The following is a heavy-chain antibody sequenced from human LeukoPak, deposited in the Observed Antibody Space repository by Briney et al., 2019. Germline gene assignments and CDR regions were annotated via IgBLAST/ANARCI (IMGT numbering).Heavy chain of an antibody. J-gene: IGHJ4*02. D-gene: IGHD3-3*01. CDR1: GFTFSSYA. Sequence: GGSLRLSCAASGFTFSSYAMHWVRQAPGKGLEYVSAISSNGGSTYYANSVKGRFTISRDNSKNTLYLQMGSLRAEDMAVYYCARGPAPNYDFWSGYYREDYFDYWGQGTLVTVSS. CDR2: ISSNGGST. V-gene: IGHV3-64*01. CDR3: ARGPAPNYDFWSGYYREDYFDY.